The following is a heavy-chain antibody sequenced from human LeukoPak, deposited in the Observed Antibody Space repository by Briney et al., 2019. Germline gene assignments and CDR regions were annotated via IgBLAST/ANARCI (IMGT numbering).Heavy chain of an antibody. J-gene: IGHJ4*02. CDR3: ARERDPRRDFDY. V-gene: IGHV4-34*01. CDR2: IYYSGST. Sequence: SETLSLTCAVYGGSFSGYYWSWIRQPPGKGLEWIGSIYYSGSTYYNPSLKSRVTISVDTSKNQFSLKLSSVTAADTAVYYCARERDPRRDFDYWGQGTLVTVSS. CDR1: GGSFSGYY.